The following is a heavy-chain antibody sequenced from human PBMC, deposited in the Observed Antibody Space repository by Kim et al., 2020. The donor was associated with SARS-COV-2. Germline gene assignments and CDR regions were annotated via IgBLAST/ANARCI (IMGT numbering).Heavy chain of an antibody. V-gene: IGHV3-74*01. J-gene: IGHJ4*02. CDR3: ARGPQGTYDY. Sequence: SSQSYAGSWRGGFTISRDNAKNTLDLQMNSLRVEDTAVYYCARGPQGTYDYWGQGTLVTVSS. CDR2: SSQ.